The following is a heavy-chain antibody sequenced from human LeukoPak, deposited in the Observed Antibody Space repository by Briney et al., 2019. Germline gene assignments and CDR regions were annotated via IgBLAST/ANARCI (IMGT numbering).Heavy chain of an antibody. CDR1: GYNFATYW. J-gene: IGHJ5*02. CDR2: IYPGDSDI. D-gene: IGHD6-19*01. Sequence: GESLKISCKGSGYNFATYWIGWVRQMPGKGLESMGIIYPGDSDIRYSPSFQGHVTISVDKSISTAYLQWSSLKASDTAMYYCARHPHRLYSSGWYNPWFDPWGQGTLVTVSS. V-gene: IGHV5-51*01. CDR3: ARHPHRLYSSGWYNPWFDP.